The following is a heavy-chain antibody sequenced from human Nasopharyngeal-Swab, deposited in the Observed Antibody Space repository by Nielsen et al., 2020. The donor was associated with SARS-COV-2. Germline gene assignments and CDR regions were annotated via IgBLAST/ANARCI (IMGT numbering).Heavy chain of an antibody. J-gene: IGHJ4*02. CDR3: ARDKDWNGLDS. CDR1: GSTFSTYD. D-gene: IGHD1-1*01. Sequence: GGSLRLSCTASGSTFSTYDMHWVRQAAGKALEWVSAIGSGRDTYYADSVKGRFTISRDNAKNTLYLQLNSLRAEDTAVYYCARDKDWNGLDSWGQGTLVTVSS. V-gene: IGHV3-13*01. CDR2: IGSGRDT.